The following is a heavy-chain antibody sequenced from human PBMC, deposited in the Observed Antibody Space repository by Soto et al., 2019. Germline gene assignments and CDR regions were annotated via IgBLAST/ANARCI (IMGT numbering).Heavy chain of an antibody. D-gene: IGHD3-10*01. V-gene: IGHV3-23*01. CDR3: ADSRGSGSYVNPSDAFDF. Sequence: EVQLLDSGGGLVQPGGSLRLACAASGFTFSSYAMSWVRQPPGKGLEWVSSISGSGGGTYYTDSVKGRFTISRDNSLNALSLQSQSLRAEDTSVDYSADSRGSGSYVNPSDAFDFWGPGPMVTVSS. CDR1: GFTFSSYA. J-gene: IGHJ3*01. CDR2: ISGSGGGT.